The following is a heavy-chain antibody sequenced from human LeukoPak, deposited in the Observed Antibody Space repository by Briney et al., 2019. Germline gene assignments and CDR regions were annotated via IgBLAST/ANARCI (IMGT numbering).Heavy chain of an antibody. V-gene: IGHV3-23*01. CDR3: ARSGLSRFDY. Sequence: GGSLRLSCAASGFTFSSYAMSWVRQAPGRGLEWVSSFSGNGGGTYYGDSVKGRFTTSRDNSKNTLYLQMNSLRADDTAVYYCARSGLSRFDYWGQGTLVTVSS. J-gene: IGHJ4*02. D-gene: IGHD4/OR15-4a*01. CDR2: FSGNGGGT. CDR1: GFTFSSYA.